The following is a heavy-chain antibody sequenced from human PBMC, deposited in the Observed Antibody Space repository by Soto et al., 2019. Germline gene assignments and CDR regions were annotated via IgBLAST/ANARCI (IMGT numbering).Heavy chain of an antibody. Sequence: QVQLQESGPGLVKPSETLSLTCSVSGGSIISHYWSWIRQPPGKGLDWIGYIHYTGSTEYNPSLKSRLTISVDTSKNQFSLKLSSVTAADTAVYYCARGGWSLDYWGQGTLVTVSS. CDR2: IHYTGST. D-gene: IGHD2-15*01. CDR3: ARGGWSLDY. V-gene: IGHV4-59*11. J-gene: IGHJ4*02. CDR1: GGSIISHY.